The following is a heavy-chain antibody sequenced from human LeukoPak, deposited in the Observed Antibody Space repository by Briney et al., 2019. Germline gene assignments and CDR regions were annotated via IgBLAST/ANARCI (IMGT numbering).Heavy chain of an antibody. V-gene: IGHV1-8*01. J-gene: IGHJ5*02. CDR3: ARRGIAARRFYRNWFDP. D-gene: IGHD6-6*01. CDR2: MNPNSGNT. CDR1: GYTFTSYD. Sequence: ASVKVSCKASGYTFTSYDINWVRQATGQGLEWMGWMNPNSGNTGYAQKFQGRVTMTRNTSISTAYMELSSLRSEDTAVYYCARRGIAARRFYRNWFDPWGQGTLVTVSS.